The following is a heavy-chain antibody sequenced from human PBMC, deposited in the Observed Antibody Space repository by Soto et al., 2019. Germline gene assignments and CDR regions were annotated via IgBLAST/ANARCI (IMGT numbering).Heavy chain of an antibody. V-gene: IGHV2-5*01. J-gene: IGHJ5*02. CDR2: IHWNGEK. D-gene: IGHD3-10*01. CDR3: SHRGVHSGVWFDP. CDR1: GFSLTTGGLG. Sequence: QITLKESGPTLVKPTQTLTLTCTFSGFSLTTGGLGVAWLRQPPGMAMEWLEDIHWNGEKNYSPSLKNRATTPRDTSKNQVVLTVTNMHRVDTGTYSCSHRGVHSGVWFDPWGQGILVTVSS.